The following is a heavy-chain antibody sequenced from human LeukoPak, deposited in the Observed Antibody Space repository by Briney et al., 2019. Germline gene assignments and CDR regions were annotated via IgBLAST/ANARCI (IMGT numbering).Heavy chain of an antibody. J-gene: IGHJ4*02. CDR3: ASDNSSGWYYFDY. D-gene: IGHD6-19*01. V-gene: IGHV3-23*01. CDR1: GFTFSSYA. CDR2: IRGSGGST. Sequence: GGSLRLSCAASGFTFSSYAMSWVRQAPGKGLEWVSAIRGSGGSTYYADSVKGRFTISRDNSKNTLYLQMNSLRAEDTAVYYCASDNSSGWYYFDYWGLGTLVTVSS.